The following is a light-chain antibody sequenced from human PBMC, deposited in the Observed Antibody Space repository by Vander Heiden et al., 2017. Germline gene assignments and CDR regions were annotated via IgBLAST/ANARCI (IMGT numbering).Light chain of an antibody. Sequence: QSVLTPPPSVSGAPGQRVSISCPVSRPNLGARYDVYWYQQHPGTAPKLLIYGNHNRPSGVPDRFSGSLSATSASLAISGLQAEDEGDFYCQSYDNDLSGWVFGGGTKLTVL. CDR2: GNH. V-gene: IGLV1-40*01. CDR3: QSYDNDLSGWV. J-gene: IGLJ3*02. CDR1: RPNLGARYD.